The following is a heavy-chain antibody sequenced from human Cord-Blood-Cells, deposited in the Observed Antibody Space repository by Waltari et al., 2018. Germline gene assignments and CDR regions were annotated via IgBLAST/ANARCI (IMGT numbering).Heavy chain of an antibody. CDR3: ARADPGATDY. CDR2: ISSSSSYI. Sequence: EVQLVESGGGRVKRGGSLRLPFAASGSTFSSYSMNWVRQAPGKGLEWVSSISSSSSYIYYAESVKGRFTISRDNAKNSLYLQMNSLRAEDTAVYYCARADPGATDYWGQGTLVTVSS. V-gene: IGHV3-21*01. CDR1: GSTFSSYS. D-gene: IGHD1-26*01. J-gene: IGHJ4*02.